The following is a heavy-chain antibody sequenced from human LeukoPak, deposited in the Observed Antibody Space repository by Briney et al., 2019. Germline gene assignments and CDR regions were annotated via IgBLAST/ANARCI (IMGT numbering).Heavy chain of an antibody. D-gene: IGHD5-12*01. J-gene: IGHJ3*02. CDR3: AKGRGIVATIGNAFDI. V-gene: IGHV3-23*01. Sequence: GRSLRLSCAASGFTFSSYAMSWVRQAPGKGLEWVSAISGSGGSTYYADSVKGRFTISRDNSKNTLYLQMNSLRAEDTAVYYCAKGRGIVATIGNAFDIWGQGTMVTVSS. CDR2: ISGSGGST. CDR1: GFTFSSYA.